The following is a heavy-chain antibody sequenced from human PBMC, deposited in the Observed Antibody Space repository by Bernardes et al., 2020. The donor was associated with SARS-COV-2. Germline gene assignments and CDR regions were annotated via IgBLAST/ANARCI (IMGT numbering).Heavy chain of an antibody. CDR1: GYTFTMYT. J-gene: IGHJ4*02. V-gene: IGHV1-18*04. CDR2: ISTYNGDT. CDR3: ARDRGSVKSGYYLN. Sequence: ASVKVSCKTSGYTFTMYTITWVRQAPGQGLEWMGWISTYNGDTKIAQRFEGRVSMTTDTSTKTAYMELRSLRDDDTAVYYCARDRGSVKSGYYLNWGQGTLVTVSS. D-gene: IGHD3-22*01.